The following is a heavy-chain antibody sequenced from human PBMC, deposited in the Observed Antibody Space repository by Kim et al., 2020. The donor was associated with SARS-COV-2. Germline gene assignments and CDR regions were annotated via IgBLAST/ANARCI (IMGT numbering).Heavy chain of an antibody. CDR1: GYSISSGYY. J-gene: IGHJ3*01. D-gene: IGHD2-2*01. CDR3: ARSEFSRPVRSV. Sequence: SETLSLTCTVSGYSISSGYYWGWIRQPPGKGLEWIGSIYHSGSTYYNPSLKSRVTISVDTSKNQFSLKLSSVTAADTAVYYCARSEFSRPVRSVWGQGT. CDR2: IYHSGST. V-gene: IGHV4-38-2*02.